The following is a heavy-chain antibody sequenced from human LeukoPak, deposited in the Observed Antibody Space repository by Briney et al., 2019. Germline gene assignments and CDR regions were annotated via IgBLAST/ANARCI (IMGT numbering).Heavy chain of an antibody. CDR2: ISYDGSTK. V-gene: IGHV3-30*03. CDR1: GFTFSTYG. J-gene: IGHJ4*02. D-gene: IGHD6-13*01. CDR3: ARDRSTWYLDY. Sequence: GGSLRLSCAASGFTFSTYGTHGGRQAPGKGLEWVAVISYDGSTKYYADSVKGRFTISRDNSKNTLYLSMNSLRAEDTAVYYCARDRSTWYLDYWGQGTLVTVSS.